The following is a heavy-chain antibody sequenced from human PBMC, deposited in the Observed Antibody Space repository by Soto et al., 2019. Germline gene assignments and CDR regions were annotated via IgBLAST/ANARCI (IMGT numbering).Heavy chain of an antibody. CDR2: INHSGST. CDR3: ARERVFYDFWSGYPKPYYYYGMDV. CDR1: GGSFSGYY. V-gene: IGHV4-34*01. J-gene: IGHJ6*02. Sequence: PSETLSLTCAVYGGSFSGYYWSWIRQPPGKGLEWIGEINHSGSTNYNPSLKSRVTISVDTSKNQFSLKLSSVTAADTAVYYCARERVFYDFWSGYPKPYYYYGMDVWGQGTTVTVSS. D-gene: IGHD3-3*01.